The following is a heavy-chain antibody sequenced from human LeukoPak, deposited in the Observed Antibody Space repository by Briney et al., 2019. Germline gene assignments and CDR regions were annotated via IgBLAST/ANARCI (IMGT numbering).Heavy chain of an antibody. CDR3: SLARSEYHYGMDV. Sequence: SQTLSLTCAISGDSVSSISVAWNWIRQSPSRGLEWLGRTYYRSKSYYEYAVSVKSRINISPDTSKNQFSLQLTSVTPEDTAVYYCSLARSEYHYGMDVWGQGTTVTVSS. V-gene: IGHV6-1*01. CDR2: TYYRSKSYY. J-gene: IGHJ6*02. CDR1: GDSVSSISVA.